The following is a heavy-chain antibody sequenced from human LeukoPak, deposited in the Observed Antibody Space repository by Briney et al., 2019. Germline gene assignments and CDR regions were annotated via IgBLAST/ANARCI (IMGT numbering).Heavy chain of an antibody. Sequence: SETLSLTRAVCGGSFSGYYWSWIRQPPGKGLEWIGEINHSGSTNYNPSLKSRVTISVDTSKNQFSLKLSSVTAADTAVYYCGFGTFGGVIGQWGQGTLVTVSS. V-gene: IGHV4-34*01. CDR1: GGSFSGYY. CDR2: INHSGST. D-gene: IGHD3-16*02. J-gene: IGHJ4*02. CDR3: GFGTFGGVIGQ.